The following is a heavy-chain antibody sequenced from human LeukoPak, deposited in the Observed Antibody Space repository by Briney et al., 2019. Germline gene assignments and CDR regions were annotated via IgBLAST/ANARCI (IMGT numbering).Heavy chain of an antibody. Sequence: GGSLRFSCAASGFTFSNYGMHWVRQAPGKGREGVAVIWYDGSNKYYADSVKGRITISRDNSKNTLYLQMNSLRDEDTAVYYCAREAPETTVSSNVFAYWGQGTLVTVSS. CDR2: IWYDGSNK. D-gene: IGHD4-11*01. CDR1: GFTFSNYG. V-gene: IGHV3-33*01. J-gene: IGHJ4*02. CDR3: AREAPETTVSSNVFAY.